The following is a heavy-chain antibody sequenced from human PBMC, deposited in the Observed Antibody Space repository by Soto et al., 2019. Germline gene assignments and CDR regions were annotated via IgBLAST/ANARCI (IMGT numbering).Heavy chain of an antibody. CDR3: ARTYDDSGPNSGGYGFDI. Sequence: QVQLQESGPGLVKPSETLSLTCSVSGASISSYYWSWIRQPPGKGLEWLAYIYYSGSTSYNPSLKSRVSISLDTSMNQFSLKLGSVTAADTAVYYCARTYDDSGPNSGGYGFDIWGQGKMVTVSS. J-gene: IGHJ3*02. CDR2: IYYSGST. V-gene: IGHV4-59*01. CDR1: GASISSYY. D-gene: IGHD3-22*01.